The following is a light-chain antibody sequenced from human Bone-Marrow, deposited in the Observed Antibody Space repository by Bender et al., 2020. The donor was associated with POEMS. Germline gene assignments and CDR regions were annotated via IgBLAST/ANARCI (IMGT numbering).Light chain of an antibody. J-gene: IGLJ1*01. CDR1: NIGSKS. CDR3: QSSDTSGTYV. V-gene: IGLV3-21*02. Sequence: SYVLTQPPSVSVAPGLTARITCGGNNIGSKSVHWYQQKPGQAPVLVVYDDSDRPSGIPERLSGSNSGNTATLTISRVEAGDEADYYCQSSDTSGTYVFGTGTKVTVL. CDR2: DDS.